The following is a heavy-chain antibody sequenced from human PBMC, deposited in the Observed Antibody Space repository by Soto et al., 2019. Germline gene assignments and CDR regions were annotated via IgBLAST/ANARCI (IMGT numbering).Heavy chain of an antibody. CDR2: IIPIFGTS. CDR3: ARGLVVGATVEGWFDP. Sequence: ASVKVSCKASGGTFSSYAITWVRQAPGQGLEWMGGIIPIFGTSNYAQKFQGRVKITADKSTSTAYMELSSLRSEDTAVYYCARGLVVGATVEGWFDPWGQGTLVTVLL. V-gene: IGHV1-69*06. J-gene: IGHJ5*02. D-gene: IGHD1-26*01. CDR1: GGTFSSYA.